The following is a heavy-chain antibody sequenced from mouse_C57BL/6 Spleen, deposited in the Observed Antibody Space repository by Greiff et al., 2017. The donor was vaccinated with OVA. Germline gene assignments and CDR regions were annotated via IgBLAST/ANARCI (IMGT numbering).Heavy chain of an antibody. D-gene: IGHD1-1*01. Sequence: QVQLQQPGAELVKPGASVKLSCKASGYTFTSYWMQWVKQRPGQGLEWIGEIDPSDSYTNYNQKFKGKATLTVDTSSSTAYMQLSSLTSEDSAVYYCASSPYYGSSYHFDYWGQGTTRTVSS. CDR2: IDPSDSYT. CDR1: GYTFTSYW. J-gene: IGHJ2*01. CDR3: ASSPYYGSSYHFDY. V-gene: IGHV1-50*01.